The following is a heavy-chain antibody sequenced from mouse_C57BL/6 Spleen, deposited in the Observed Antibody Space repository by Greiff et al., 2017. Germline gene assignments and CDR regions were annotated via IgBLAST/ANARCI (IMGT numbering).Heavy chain of an antibody. CDR1: GYTFTDYE. V-gene: IGHV1-15*01. J-gene: IGHJ4*01. D-gene: IGHD1-1*01. CDR3: TRGLTTVGAMDY. Sequence: QVQLKESGAELVRPGASVTLSCKASGYTFTDYEMHWVKQTPVHGLEWIGAIDPETGGTAYNQKFKGKAILTADKSSSTAYMELRSLTSEDSAVYYCTRGLTTVGAMDYWGQGTSVTVSS. CDR2: IDPETGGT.